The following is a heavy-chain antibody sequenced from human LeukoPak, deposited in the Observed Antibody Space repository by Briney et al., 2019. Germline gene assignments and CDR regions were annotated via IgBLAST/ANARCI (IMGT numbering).Heavy chain of an antibody. V-gene: IGHV4-59*02. Sequence: SETLSLTCTVSGGSVTDYYWSWIRQSPGKGLEWIGYIYYTGTSYNPSLKSRVTISADTSKNQFSLKLSSVTAADTAVYYCARDRMTTVISHAFDIWGQGTMVTVSS. CDR1: GGSVTDYY. D-gene: IGHD4-17*01. J-gene: IGHJ3*02. CDR2: IYYTGT. CDR3: ARDRMTTVISHAFDI.